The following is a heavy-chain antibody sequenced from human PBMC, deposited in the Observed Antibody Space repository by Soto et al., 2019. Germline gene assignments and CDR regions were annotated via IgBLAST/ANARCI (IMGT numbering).Heavy chain of an antibody. CDR3: ATYLGGIFGVVPKPVG. CDR1: GYTLTELS. V-gene: IGHV1-24*01. CDR2: FDPEDGES. D-gene: IGHD3-3*01. Sequence: GASVKVSCKVSGYTLTELSMHWVRQAPGKGLEWKGGFDPEDGESIYAQKFQGRVTMTEDTSIDTAYMELSSLRFEDTAVYYCATYLGGIFGVVPKPVGWGQGTLVTVSS. J-gene: IGHJ4*02.